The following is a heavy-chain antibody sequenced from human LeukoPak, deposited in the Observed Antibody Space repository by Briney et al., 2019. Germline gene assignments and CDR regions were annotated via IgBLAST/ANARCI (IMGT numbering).Heavy chain of an antibody. J-gene: IGHJ6*03. V-gene: IGHV4-34*01. CDR2: INHSGST. CDR1: GGSFSGYF. D-gene: IGHD1-14*01. CDR3: ATYGNNHYYYYYYMDV. Sequence: TSETLSLTCAVYGGSFSGYFWNWIRQPPGKGLEWIGEINHSGSTNYNPSLKSRVTMSVDTSMNQFSLILSSVTAADTAVYYCATYGNNHYYYYYYMDVWGKGTTVTISS.